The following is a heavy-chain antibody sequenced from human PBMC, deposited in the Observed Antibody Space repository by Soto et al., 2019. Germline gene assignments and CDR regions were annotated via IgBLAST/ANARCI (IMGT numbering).Heavy chain of an antibody. CDR3: VRQSSLWIIDQ. CDR1: GNTSTRNW. CDR2: IYLGDSNV. Sequence: EVQLVQSGAEVKKPGESLKISCKGSGNTSTRNWLGWVRQMPGKGLEWMGIIYLGDSNVRYSPSFRGLVTISADKSITTAYLQWNSLKASDTAMYYCVRQSSLWIIDQWGQGTLVTVSS. J-gene: IGHJ4*02. V-gene: IGHV5-51*01. D-gene: IGHD2-15*01.